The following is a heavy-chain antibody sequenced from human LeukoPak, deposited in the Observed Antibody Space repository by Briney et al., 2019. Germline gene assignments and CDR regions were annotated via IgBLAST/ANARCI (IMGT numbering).Heavy chain of an antibody. Sequence: PGGSLRLSCAASGFTFSTSWMSWARLAPRKGLEWVANIKQDGSDKYYVDSVKGRFTISRDNAKNSLYLQMNSLRAEDTAVYYCATSPGLGYSSSLTGVDYWGQGTLVTVSS. V-gene: IGHV3-7*01. J-gene: IGHJ4*02. D-gene: IGHD6-6*01. CDR1: GFTFSTSW. CDR3: ATSPGLGYSSSLTGVDY. CDR2: IKQDGSDK.